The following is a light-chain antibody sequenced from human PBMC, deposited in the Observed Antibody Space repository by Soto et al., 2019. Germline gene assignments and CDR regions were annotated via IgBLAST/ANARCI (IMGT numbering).Light chain of an antibody. J-gene: IGLJ2*01. V-gene: IGLV1-51*01. Sequence: QSVLTQPPSVSAAPGQKVTISCSGSSSNIGNNYVSWYQQLPGTAPKFLIDGSNKRPSGIPGRFSASKSGASATLVITGLQTGDEADYYCAAWDTSLRAGVFGGGTKLTVL. CDR3: AAWDTSLRAGV. CDR1: SSNIGNNY. CDR2: GSN.